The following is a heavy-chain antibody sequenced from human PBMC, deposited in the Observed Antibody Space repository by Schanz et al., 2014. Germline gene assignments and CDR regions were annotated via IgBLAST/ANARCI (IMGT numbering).Heavy chain of an antibody. Sequence: EVHLLESGGGLVQPGGSLRLSCAASGFTFTNYAMSWVRQAPGKGLEWVSLISDSGDTAYYADSVKGRFTISRDNAKNSLFLQMNSLRPEDTAVYYCARGRVLESWGQGTLVTVSS. J-gene: IGHJ5*02. D-gene: IGHD1-1*01. CDR2: ISDSGDTA. CDR3: ARGRVLES. CDR1: GFTFTNYA. V-gene: IGHV3-23*01.